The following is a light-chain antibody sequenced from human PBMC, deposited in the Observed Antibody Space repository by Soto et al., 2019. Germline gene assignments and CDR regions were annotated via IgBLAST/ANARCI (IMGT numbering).Light chain of an antibody. V-gene: IGKV3-20*01. CDR2: GAS. J-gene: IGKJ1*01. CDR3: QPYGSSPPWT. Sequence: EIVLTQSPGTLSLSPGEGATLSCRASQSVTSSYLAWFQQKPGQAPRLLIYGASSRAPGIPNRFSGSGSGTDFTLCISRLEPEDFAVYYCQPYGSSPPWTFGQGTKVEIK. CDR1: QSVTSSY.